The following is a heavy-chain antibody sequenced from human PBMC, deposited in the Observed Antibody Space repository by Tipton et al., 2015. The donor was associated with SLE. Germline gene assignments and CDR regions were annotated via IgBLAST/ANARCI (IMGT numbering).Heavy chain of an antibody. J-gene: IGHJ3*01. CDR3: AKDFLVIEFDPGAFDL. CDR2: IKQDGSEK. V-gene: IGHV3-7*01. Sequence: GLVKPSETLSLTCTVSGGSISFHYWSWIRQPPGKGLECVANIKQDGSEKYYVDSVKGRFTISRDNAKNTLYLQMNSLRPEDTAVYYCAKDFLVIEFDPGAFDLWGQGAVVSVSS. CDR1: GGSISFHY. D-gene: IGHD2/OR15-2a*01.